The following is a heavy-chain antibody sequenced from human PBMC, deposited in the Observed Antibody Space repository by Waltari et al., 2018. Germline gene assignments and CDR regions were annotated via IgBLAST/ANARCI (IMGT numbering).Heavy chain of an antibody. CDR1: GGSISSSSSY. CDR2: IYYSGST. CDR3: ARDPQPYNWKRGPAFDI. D-gene: IGHD1-1*01. V-gene: IGHV4-39*07. Sequence: QLQLQESGPGLVKPSETLSLTCPVSGGSISSSSSYWGWIRPPPGKGLEWIGSIYYSGSTYYNPSLKSRVTISVDTSKNQFSLKLSSVTAADTAVYYCARDPQPYNWKRGPAFDIWGQGTMVTVSS. J-gene: IGHJ3*02.